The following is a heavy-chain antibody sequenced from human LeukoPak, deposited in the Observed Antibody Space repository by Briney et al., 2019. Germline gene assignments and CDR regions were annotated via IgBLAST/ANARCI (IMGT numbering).Heavy chain of an antibody. CDR2: ISYDGSSK. V-gene: IGHV3-30*18. Sequence: GGSLRLSCAASGFTFSSSAMSWVRQAPGKGLEWVAFISYDGSSKYYADSVKGRFTISRDNSKNTLYLQMNSLRAEDTAVYYCAKASSNYFDGSGHFDYWGQGILVTVSS. J-gene: IGHJ4*02. CDR1: GFTFSSSA. D-gene: IGHD3-22*01. CDR3: AKASSNYFDGSGHFDY.